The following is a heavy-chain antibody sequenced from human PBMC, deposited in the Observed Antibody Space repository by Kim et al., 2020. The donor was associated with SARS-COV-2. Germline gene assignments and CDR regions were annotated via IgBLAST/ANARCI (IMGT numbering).Heavy chain of an antibody. D-gene: IGHD3-3*01. J-gene: IGHJ3*02. CDR3: ARTGVECVDAFDI. Sequence: NYAQKLQGRVTMTTDTSTSTAYMELRSLRSDDTAVYYCARTGVECVDAFDIWGQGTMVTVSS. V-gene: IGHV1-18*01.